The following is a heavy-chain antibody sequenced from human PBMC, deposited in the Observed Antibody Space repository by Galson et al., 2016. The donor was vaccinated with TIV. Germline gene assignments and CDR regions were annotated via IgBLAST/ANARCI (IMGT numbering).Heavy chain of an antibody. J-gene: IGHJ1*01. Sequence: LSLTCNVSGASISSSAYYWSWIRQHPGKGLEWIGNIYNSGSTDYNPSLKSRLSISVDTSKNQFSMRLSSVTAADTAVYYCARWADSGSYYEYFQHWGQGTLVTVSA. CDR1: GASISSSAYY. V-gene: IGHV4-31*03. D-gene: IGHD1-26*01. CDR3: ARWADSGSYYEYFQH. CDR2: IYNSGST.